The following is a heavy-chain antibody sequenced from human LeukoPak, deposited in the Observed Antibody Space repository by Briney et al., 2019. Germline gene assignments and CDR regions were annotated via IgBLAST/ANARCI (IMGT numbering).Heavy chain of an antibody. CDR3: AAEVPAAITYGMDV. CDR1: GFTFSSYA. CDR2: IGGSGGST. J-gene: IGHJ6*02. D-gene: IGHD2-2*01. V-gene: IGHV3-23*01. Sequence: GGSLRLSRAASGFTFSSYAMSWVRQAPGKGLEWVSAIGGSGGSTYYADSVKGRFTISRDNSKNTLYLQTNSLRAEDTAVYYCAAEVPAAITYGMDVWGQGTTVTVSS.